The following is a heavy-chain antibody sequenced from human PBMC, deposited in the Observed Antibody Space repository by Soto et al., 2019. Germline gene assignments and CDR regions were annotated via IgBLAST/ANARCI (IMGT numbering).Heavy chain of an antibody. D-gene: IGHD4-17*01. J-gene: IGHJ3*01. CDR3: ARPYGGFSSDDALDV. CDR1: GFTFNSFW. V-gene: IGHV3-7*03. CDR2: IKQDGSEK. Sequence: AGGSLRLSCAASGFTFNSFWMTWVRQAPGRGLEWVAHIKQDGSEKYYVGSVRGRFTVSRDNAKSSVYLQMNSLRAEDTAVYYCARPYGGFSSDDALDVWGQGTMVTVSS.